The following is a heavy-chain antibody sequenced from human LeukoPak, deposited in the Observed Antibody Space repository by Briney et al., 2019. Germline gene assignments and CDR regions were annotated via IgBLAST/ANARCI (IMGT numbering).Heavy chain of an antibody. Sequence: GGSLRLSCEASGFTFSNYAMTWVRQAPGKGLEWVSSIGGSGGTTYYADSVRGRFTISRDNSKNRLYLRMNRLRAEDTATYYCAKDRLVVVPAALDYWGQGTLVTVSS. CDR3: AKDRLVVVPAALDY. D-gene: IGHD2-2*01. J-gene: IGHJ4*02. CDR2: IGGSGGTT. V-gene: IGHV3-23*01. CDR1: GFTFSNYA.